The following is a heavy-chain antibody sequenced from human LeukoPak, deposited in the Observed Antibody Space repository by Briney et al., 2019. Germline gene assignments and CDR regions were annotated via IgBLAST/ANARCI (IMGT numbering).Heavy chain of an antibody. CDR1: GGSISSGSYY. CDR2: IYNSGST. CDR3: ARDAGIPYCGGDCYPDY. Sequence: PSQTLSLTCTVSGGSISSGSYYWSWLRQPAGKGPEWIGRIYNSGSTNYIASLKSRITISLDTSKNQFSLKLSSGTAADTAVYYCARDAGIPYCGGDCYPDYWGQGTLVTVSS. J-gene: IGHJ4*02. V-gene: IGHV4-61*02. D-gene: IGHD2-21*01.